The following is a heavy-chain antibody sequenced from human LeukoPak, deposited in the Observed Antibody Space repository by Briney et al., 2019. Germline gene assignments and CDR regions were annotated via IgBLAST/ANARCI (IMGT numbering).Heavy chain of an antibody. CDR3: AREAYDSSGYSPTDY. J-gene: IGHJ4*02. Sequence: SESLSLTCTVSGGSISSSSYYWGWIRQPPGKGLEWIGSIYYSGSTYYNPSLKSRVTISVDTSKNQFSLKLSSVTAADTAVYYCAREAYDSSGYSPTDYWGQGTLVTVSS. CDR1: GGSISSSSYY. V-gene: IGHV4-39*01. D-gene: IGHD3-22*01. CDR2: IYYSGST.